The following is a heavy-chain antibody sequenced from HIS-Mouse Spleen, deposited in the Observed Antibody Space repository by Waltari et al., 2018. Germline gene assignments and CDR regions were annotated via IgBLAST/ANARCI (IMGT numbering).Heavy chain of an antibody. CDR1: GGPIISSSYY. J-gene: IGHJ2*01. Sequence: QLQLQESGPGLVKPSETLSLTCTVSGGPIISSSYYWGWIRQPPGKGLEWIGSIYYSGSTYYNPSLKSRVTISVDTSKNQFSLKLSSVTAADTAVYYCAREIPYSSSWYDWYFDLWGRVTLVTVSS. CDR3: AREIPYSSSWYDWYFDL. CDR2: IYYSGST. V-gene: IGHV4-39*07. D-gene: IGHD6-13*01.